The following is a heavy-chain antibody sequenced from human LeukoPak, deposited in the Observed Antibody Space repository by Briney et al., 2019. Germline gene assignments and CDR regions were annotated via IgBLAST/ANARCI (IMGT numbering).Heavy chain of an antibody. J-gene: IGHJ5*02. CDR2: IYHSGST. Sequence: SETLSLTCAVSGGSISSNNWWSWVRQPPGKGLEWIGEIYHSGSTYYNPSLKSRVTISLDTSKSQFSLKLTSVTAADTAVYYCARKQGGQLVNTRRWFDPWGQGTLVTVSS. CDR3: ARKQGGQLVNTRRWFDP. D-gene: IGHD6-13*01. V-gene: IGHV4-4*02. CDR1: GGSISSNNW.